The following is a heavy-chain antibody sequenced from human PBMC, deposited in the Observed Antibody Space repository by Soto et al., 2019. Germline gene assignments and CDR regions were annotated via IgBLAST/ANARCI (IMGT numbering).Heavy chain of an antibody. CDR3: EKVKPGIQQWLVYFDY. J-gene: IGHJ4*02. Sequence: SLRLSCTASGVPFGNXXIRRIRQAQGXGLEWVSAIGATYNNIYYADDLKRRFIISXEKSKNTLYLQMKSLRGGDTDVYYCEKVKPGIQQWLVYFDYWGQGTLV. D-gene: IGHD6-19*01. V-gene: IGHV3-23*01. CDR1: GVPFGNXX. CDR2: IGATYNNI.